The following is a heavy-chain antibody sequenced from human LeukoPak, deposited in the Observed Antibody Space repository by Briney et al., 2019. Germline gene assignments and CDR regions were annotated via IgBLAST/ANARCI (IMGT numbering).Heavy chain of an antibody. CDR1: GATFSSYA. CDR2: IIPIFGTA. CDR3: ARGPFYGANYYYYMDV. J-gene: IGHJ6*03. V-gene: IGHV1-69*05. D-gene: IGHD4-17*01. Sequence: ASVKVSCKASGATFSSYAISWVRQAPGQGLEWMGGIIPIFGTANYAQKFQGRVTITTDESTSTAYMELSSLRSEDTAVYYCARGPFYGANYYYYMDVWGKGTTVTVSS.